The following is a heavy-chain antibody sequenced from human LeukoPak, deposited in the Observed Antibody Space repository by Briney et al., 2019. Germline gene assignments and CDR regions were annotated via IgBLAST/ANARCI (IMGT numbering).Heavy chain of an antibody. V-gene: IGHV3-7*01. D-gene: IGHD3-16*01. CDR2: IKEDESER. CDR1: GFVFTTYT. Sequence: GGSLRLSCAVSGFVFTTYTMSWVRQAPGKGLEWVANIKEDESERNYVDSVKGRFTISRDNAKNFMYLEMNSLRVEDTAIYYCTREYWGIDYWGQGVLVTVSS. J-gene: IGHJ4*02. CDR3: TREYWGIDY.